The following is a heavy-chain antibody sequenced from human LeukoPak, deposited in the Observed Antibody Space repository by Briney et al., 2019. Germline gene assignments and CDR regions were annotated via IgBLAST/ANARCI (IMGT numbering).Heavy chain of an antibody. Sequence: ASVKVSCKASGYTFTGYYIHWVRHAPGQGLEWMGWINPQNTGTNYAQKFQDRVTMTRDTSIRTAYMVLIRLKSDDTAVFYCARGGPLEWAPDAFDLWGQGTMVTVSS. CDR3: ARGGPLEWAPDAFDL. J-gene: IGHJ3*01. CDR2: INPQNTGT. CDR1: GYTFTGYY. D-gene: IGHD1-1*01. V-gene: IGHV1-2*02.